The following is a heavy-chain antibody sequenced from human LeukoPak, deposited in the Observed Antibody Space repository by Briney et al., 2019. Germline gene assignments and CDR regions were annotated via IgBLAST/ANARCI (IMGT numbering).Heavy chain of an antibody. CDR1: GGTFSSYT. D-gene: IGHD3/OR15-3a*01. CDR3: ARAPGLGGDHGYYFDY. J-gene: IGHJ4*03. CDR2: IIPILGIA. V-gene: IGHV1-69*02. Sequence: GSSVKVSCKASGGTFSSYTISRVRQAPGQGLEWMGRIIPILGIANYAQKFQGRVTITADKSTSTAYMELSSLRSEDTAVYYCARAPGLGGDHGYYFDYWGQGTLVTVSS.